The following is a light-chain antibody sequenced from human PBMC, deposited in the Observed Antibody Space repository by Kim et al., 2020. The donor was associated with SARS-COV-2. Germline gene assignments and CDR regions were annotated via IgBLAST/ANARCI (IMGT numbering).Light chain of an antibody. CDR3: LLYYGGAQLV. Sequence: GGTVTLTCAASTGAVTSGYYPNWFQQKPGQAPRSLSYSTSNKHSWTPARFSGSLLGGKAALTLSGVQPEDEAEYYCLLYYGGAQLVFGGGTKLTVL. J-gene: IGLJ3*02. V-gene: IGLV7-43*01. CDR1: TGAVTSGYY. CDR2: STS.